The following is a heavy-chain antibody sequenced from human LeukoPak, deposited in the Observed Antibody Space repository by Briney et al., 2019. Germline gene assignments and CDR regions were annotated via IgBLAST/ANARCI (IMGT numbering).Heavy chain of an antibody. D-gene: IGHD3-10*01. V-gene: IGHV4-59*01. CDR3: ARTPGITMVRGVIISAFDI. Sequence: SETLSLTCTVSGGSISSYYWSWIRQPPGKGLEWIGYIYYSESTNYNPSLKSRVTISVDTSKNQFSLKLSSVTAADTAVYYCARTPGITMVRGVIISAFDIWGQGTMVTVSS. CDR1: GGSISSYY. CDR2: IYYSEST. J-gene: IGHJ3*02.